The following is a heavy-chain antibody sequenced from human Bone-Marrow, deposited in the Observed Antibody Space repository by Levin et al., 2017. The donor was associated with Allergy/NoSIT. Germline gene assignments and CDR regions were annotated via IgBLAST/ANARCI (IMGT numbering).Heavy chain of an antibody. V-gene: IGHV3-33*01. CDR2: IWYDGSNE. Sequence: GGSLRLSCAASGFTFSSYGMHWVRQAPGKGLEWVAVIWYDGSNEYYADSVKGRFTISRDNSKNTLYLQMNSLRAEDTAVYYCARESTIYYGMDVWGQGTTVTVSS. CDR1: GFTFSSYG. CDR3: ARESTIYYGMDV. J-gene: IGHJ6*02. D-gene: IGHD5/OR15-5a*01.